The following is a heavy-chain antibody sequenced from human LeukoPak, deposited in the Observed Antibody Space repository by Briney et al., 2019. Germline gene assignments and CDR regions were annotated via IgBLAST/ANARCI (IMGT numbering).Heavy chain of an antibody. CDR1: GFTFRNYF. Sequence: GGSLRPSCAASGFTFRNYFMSWVRQTPGKGLEWVANINQDGSGKYYVDPVEGRFTISRDNARNLLFLQMNSLRPEDTAVYYCAITLVRGVLNHPGYWGRGTLVTVSS. D-gene: IGHD3-10*01. J-gene: IGHJ4*02. V-gene: IGHV3-7*02. CDR2: INQDGSGK. CDR3: AITLVRGVLNHPGY.